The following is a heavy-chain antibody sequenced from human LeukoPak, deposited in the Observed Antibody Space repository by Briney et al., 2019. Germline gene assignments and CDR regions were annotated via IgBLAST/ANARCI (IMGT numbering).Heavy chain of an antibody. CDR3: AKPIYDSSGYTIVGFDY. D-gene: IGHD3-22*01. Sequence: GRSLRLSCAASGFTFDDYAMHWVRQAPGKGLEWVSGISWNSGSIGYADSVKGRFTISRDNAKNSLYLQMNSLRAEDTALYYCAKPIYDSSGYTIVGFDYWGQGTLVTVSS. CDR2: ISWNSGSI. V-gene: IGHV3-9*01. J-gene: IGHJ4*02. CDR1: GFTFDDYA.